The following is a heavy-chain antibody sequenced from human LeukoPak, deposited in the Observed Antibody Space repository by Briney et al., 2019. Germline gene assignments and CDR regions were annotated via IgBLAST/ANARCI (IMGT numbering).Heavy chain of an antibody. CDR3: ATYRQIQVPFEF. V-gene: IGHV3-23*01. D-gene: IGHD5-18*01. Sequence: GGSLRLSCAASGFTFSDFPMIWARQAPGKGLEWVSSIFPSSDEIHYADSVKGRFTISRDNSGSTLSLQMDSLRAEDTATYYCATYRQIQVPFEFWGQGTLVTVSS. CDR1: GFTFSDFP. J-gene: IGHJ4*02. CDR2: IFPSSDEI.